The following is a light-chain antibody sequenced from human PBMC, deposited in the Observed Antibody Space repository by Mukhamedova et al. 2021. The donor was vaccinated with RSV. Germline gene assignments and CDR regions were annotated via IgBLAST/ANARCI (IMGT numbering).Light chain of an antibody. J-gene: IGKJ5*01. CDR3: QQRSNWPPIT. CDR2: DAS. Sequence: TCQASQDISNYLNWYQQKPGKAPKLLIYDASNLETGVPSRFSGSGSGTDFTFTISSLEPEDFAVYYCQQRSNWPPITFGQGTRLE. V-gene: IGKV1-33*01. CDR1: QDISNY.